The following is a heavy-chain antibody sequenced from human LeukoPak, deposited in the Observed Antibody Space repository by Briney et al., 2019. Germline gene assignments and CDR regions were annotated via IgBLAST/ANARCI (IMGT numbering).Heavy chain of an antibody. CDR2: ISSSSSYI. Sequence: GGSLRLSCAASGFTFSSYSMNWVRQAPGKGLEWVSSISSSSSYIYYADSVKGRFTISRDNAKNSLYLQMNSLRAEDTAVYFCARLGPVNKDHYIDVGGKGTTVTISS. D-gene: IGHD4-17*01. J-gene: IGHJ6*03. CDR3: ARLGPVNKDHYIDV. V-gene: IGHV3-21*01. CDR1: GFTFSSYS.